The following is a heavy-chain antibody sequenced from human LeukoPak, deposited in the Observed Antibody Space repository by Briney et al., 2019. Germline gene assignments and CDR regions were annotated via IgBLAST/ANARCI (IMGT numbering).Heavy chain of an antibody. V-gene: IGHV1-69*05. D-gene: IGHD3-9*01. J-gene: IGHJ2*01. CDR3: ARVRIGNILTGYSRLGFDL. CDR1: GGTFISYA. CDR2: IIPTFGTA. Sequence: SVKVSFKASGGTFISYAISCVRQAPGQGLEWMGGIIPTFGTANYAQKFQGRVTITTDESTSTAYMELSSLRSEDTAVYYCARVRIGNILTGYSRLGFDLWGRGTLVTVSS.